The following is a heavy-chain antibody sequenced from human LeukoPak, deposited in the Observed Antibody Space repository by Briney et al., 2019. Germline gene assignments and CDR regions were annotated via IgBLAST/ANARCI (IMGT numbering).Heavy chain of an antibody. CDR1: GFTFSSYA. D-gene: IGHD2-15*01. V-gene: IGHV3-23*01. CDR3: AKDATYCSGGSCYSRIPHFDY. Sequence: GGSLRLSCAASGFTFSSYAMSWVRQAPGKGLEWVSAISGSGGSTYYADSVKGRFTISRDNSKNTLYLQMNSLRAEDTAVYYCAKDATYCSGGSCYSRIPHFDYWGQGTLVTVSS. CDR2: ISGSGGST. J-gene: IGHJ4*02.